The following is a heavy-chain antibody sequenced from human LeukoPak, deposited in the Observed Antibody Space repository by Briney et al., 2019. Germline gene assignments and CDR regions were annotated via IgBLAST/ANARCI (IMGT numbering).Heavy chain of an antibody. J-gene: IGHJ4*02. CDR3: TRDRGAYNFYDY. Sequence: GGSLRLSCTASGFTFGDYARSWIRQAPGKGLEWVGFIRSKAYGETADYAASVKGRFTISRDDSKAIAYLQMNSLKTEDTAVYHCTRDRGAYNFYDYWGQGTLVTVSS. CDR2: IRSKAYGETA. CDR1: GFTFGDYA. D-gene: IGHD1-26*01. V-gene: IGHV3-49*03.